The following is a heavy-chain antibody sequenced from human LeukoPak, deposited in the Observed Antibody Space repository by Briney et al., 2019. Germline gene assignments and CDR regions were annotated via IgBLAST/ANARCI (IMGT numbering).Heavy chain of an antibody. Sequence: GASVKASCKASGNTFTNNDIIWVRQATGQGLEWMGWMNPYNGDTGYAQKFQGRVTLTRDTSTTTAYMELSGLKPDDSAVYYCATSSVDGTLSFFAPCGQGSLVTVSS. CDR2: MNPYNGDT. J-gene: IGHJ5*02. V-gene: IGHV1-8*01. CDR1: GNTFTNND. D-gene: IGHD2/OR15-2a*01. CDR3: ATSSVDGTLSFFAP.